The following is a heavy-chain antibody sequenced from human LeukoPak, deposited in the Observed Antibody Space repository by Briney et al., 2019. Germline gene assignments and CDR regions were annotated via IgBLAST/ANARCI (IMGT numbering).Heavy chain of an antibody. CDR3: AGRIAAASTNFDY. V-gene: IGHV4-34*01. CDR1: GGSFSGYY. Sequence: SETLSLTCAVYGGSFSGYYWSWIRQSPGKGLEWIGEINHSGSTNYNPSLKSRVTISVDTSKNQFSLKLSSVTAADTAVYYCAGRIAAASTNFDYWGQGTLVTVSS. CDR2: INHSGST. D-gene: IGHD6-13*01. J-gene: IGHJ4*02.